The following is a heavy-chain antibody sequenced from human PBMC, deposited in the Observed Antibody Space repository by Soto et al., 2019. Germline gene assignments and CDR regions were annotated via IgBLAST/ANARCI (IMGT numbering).Heavy chain of an antibody. D-gene: IGHD3-22*01. CDR2: ISYDGSNK. J-gene: IGHJ6*02. Sequence: WGSLRFSWVSSGFTFSSYAMHWVGQAPGKGLEWVAVISYDGSNKYYADSVKGRFTISRDNSKNTLYLQMNSPRAEDTAVYYCARDSYYYDSSGHYPSGMDVWGQGTTVTVSS. V-gene: IGHV3-30-3*01. CDR3: ARDSYYYDSSGHYPSGMDV. CDR1: GFTFSSYA.